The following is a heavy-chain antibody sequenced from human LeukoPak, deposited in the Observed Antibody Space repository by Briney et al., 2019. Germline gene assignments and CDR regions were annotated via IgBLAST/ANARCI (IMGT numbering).Heavy chain of an antibody. CDR3: AKDFREIQLWSCFDY. V-gene: IGHV3-30*02. CDR1: GFTFSSYG. Sequence: GGSLRLSCAASGFTFSSYGMHWVRQAPGKGLEWVALILYDGSNKYYADSVKGRFTISRDNSKNTLYLQMNSLRVEDTAVYYCAKDFREIQLWSCFDYWGQGTLVTVSS. D-gene: IGHD5-18*01. J-gene: IGHJ4*02. CDR2: ILYDGSNK.